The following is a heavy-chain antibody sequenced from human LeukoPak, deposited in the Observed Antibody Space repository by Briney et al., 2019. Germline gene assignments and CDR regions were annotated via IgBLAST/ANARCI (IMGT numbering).Heavy chain of an antibody. V-gene: IGHV4-38-2*02. Sequence: PSETLSLTCTVSGYSITSGYYWGWIRQPPGKGLEWIGSIYHSGSTYYNPSLKSRVTMSVDTSKNQVSLKLSSVTAADTAVYYCARLRDGYNFDYWGQGTLVTVSS. CDR3: ARLRDGYNFDY. CDR2: IYHSGST. D-gene: IGHD5-24*01. J-gene: IGHJ4*02. CDR1: GYSITSGYY.